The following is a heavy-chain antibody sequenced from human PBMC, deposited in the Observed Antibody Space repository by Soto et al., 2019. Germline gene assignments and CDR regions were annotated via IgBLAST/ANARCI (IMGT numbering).Heavy chain of an antibody. D-gene: IGHD6-13*01. CDR2: IYYSGST. Sequence: PSETLSLTCTVSGGSISSGDYYWSWIRQPPGKGLEWIGYIYYSGSTYYNPSLKSRVTISVDTSKNQFSLKLSSVTAADTAVYYCARVMGYSSRWFDPWGQGTLVTVSS. V-gene: IGHV4-30-4*01. J-gene: IGHJ5*02. CDR3: ARVMGYSSRWFDP. CDR1: GGSISSGDYY.